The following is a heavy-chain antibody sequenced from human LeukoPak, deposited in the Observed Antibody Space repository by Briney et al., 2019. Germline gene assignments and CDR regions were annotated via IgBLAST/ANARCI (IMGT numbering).Heavy chain of an antibody. J-gene: IGHJ6*03. Sequence: GGSLRLSCAASGFTFSSYEMNWVRQAPGKGLEWVSGISGSGYYTYYAGSVKGRFTISRDNSKNTLYIEMDSLRAEDTAVYYCAKDGSWGDYYFYFYMDVWGKGTTVTVSS. V-gene: IGHV3-23*01. CDR2: ISGSGYYT. D-gene: IGHD3-16*01. CDR3: AKDGSWGDYYFYFYMDV. CDR1: GFTFSSYE.